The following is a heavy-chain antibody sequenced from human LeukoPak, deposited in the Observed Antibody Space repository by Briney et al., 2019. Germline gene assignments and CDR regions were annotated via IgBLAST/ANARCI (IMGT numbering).Heavy chain of an antibody. CDR3: AKDVRVVWGVIIHYYFDY. V-gene: IGHV3-23*01. CDR1: GFTFSSYA. Sequence: GGSLRLSCAASGFTFSSYAMSWVRQAPGKGLEWVSAISGSGGSTYYADSVKGRFTISRDNSKNTLYLQMNSLRAEDTAVYYCAKDVRVVWGVIIHYYFDYWGQGTLVTVSS. J-gene: IGHJ4*02. D-gene: IGHD3-10*01. CDR2: ISGSGGST.